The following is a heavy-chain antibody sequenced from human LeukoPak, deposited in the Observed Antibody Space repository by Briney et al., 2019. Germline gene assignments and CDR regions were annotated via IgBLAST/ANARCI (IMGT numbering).Heavy chain of an antibody. CDR1: GFTFSSYS. CDR3: ARTRPYGIAAAGHDAFDI. J-gene: IGHJ3*02. Sequence: PGGSLRLSCAASGFTFSSYSMNWVRQAPGKGLEWVSSISSSSSYIYYADSVKGRFTISRDNAKNSLYLQMNSLRVEDTAVYYCARTRPYGIAAAGHDAFDIWGQGTMVTVSS. V-gene: IGHV3-21*01. D-gene: IGHD6-13*01. CDR2: ISSSSSYI.